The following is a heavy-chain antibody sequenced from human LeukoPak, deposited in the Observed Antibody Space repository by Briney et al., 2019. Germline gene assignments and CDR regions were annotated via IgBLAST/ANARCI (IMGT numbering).Heavy chain of an antibody. J-gene: IGHJ4*02. D-gene: IGHD3-10*01. Sequence: ASVKVSCKASGYTFTNYYMHWVRQAPGQGLEWMGIINPSGGSPSYAQRFQGRVTMTRDMSTSTVYMELSSLRSEDTAVYYCARSKGRGELLTYYFDYWGQGTLVTVSS. CDR2: INPSGGSP. CDR3: ARSKGRGELLTYYFDY. CDR1: GYTFTNYY. V-gene: IGHV1-46*01.